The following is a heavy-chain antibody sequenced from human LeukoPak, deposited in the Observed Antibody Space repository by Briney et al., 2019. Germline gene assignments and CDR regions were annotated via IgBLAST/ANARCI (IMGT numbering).Heavy chain of an antibody. V-gene: IGHV3-7*03. D-gene: IGHD6-19*01. CDR2: IKQDGREK. CDR3: ARDWSSGWDTFDC. CDR1: GFTFRSYW. Sequence: PGGSLRLSCAASGFTFRSYWMSWVRQAPRKGLEWVANIKQDGREKYYVDSVKGRLTTSRDNAKYSLYLQMNSLRAEDTAVYYCARDWSSGWDTFDCWGQGTLVTVSS. J-gene: IGHJ4*02.